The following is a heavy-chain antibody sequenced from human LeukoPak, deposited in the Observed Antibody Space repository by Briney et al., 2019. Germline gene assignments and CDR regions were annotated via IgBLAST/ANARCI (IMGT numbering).Heavy chain of an antibody. CDR1: GGSFSGYY. J-gene: IGHJ4*02. V-gene: IGHV4-34*01. D-gene: IGHD3-10*01. Sequence: PSETLSLTCAVYGGSFSGYYWSWICQPPGKGLEWIGEINHSGSTNYNPSLKSRVTISVDTSKKQFSLKLSSVTAADTAMYYCASPWGYGSGIWGQGTLVTVSS. CDR3: ASPWGYGSGI. CDR2: INHSGST.